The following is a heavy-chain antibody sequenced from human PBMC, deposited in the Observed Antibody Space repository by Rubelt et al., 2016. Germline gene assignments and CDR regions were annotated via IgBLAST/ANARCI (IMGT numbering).Heavy chain of an antibody. CDR1: GGSISSYY. Sequence: QVQLQESGPGLVKPSETLSLTCTVSGGSISSYYWSWIRQPPGKGLEWIGNIYYSGSTTYNPSLKSRITLSVDTSKNQVSLKLTSLTAADTAVYYCARGVSTSWTFWFDPWGQGTLVTVSS. D-gene: IGHD3/OR15-3a*01. J-gene: IGHJ5*02. CDR2: IYYSGST. CDR3: ARGVSTSWTFWFDP. V-gene: IGHV4-59*01.